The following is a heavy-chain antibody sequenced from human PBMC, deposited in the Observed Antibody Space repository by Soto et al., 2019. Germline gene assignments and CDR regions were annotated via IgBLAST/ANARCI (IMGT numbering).Heavy chain of an antibody. D-gene: IGHD2-15*01. J-gene: IGHJ4*03. CDR1: GYSVTTHW. CDR2: IYPADSDA. Sequence: EAPSSSCMRDGYSVTTHWIGWVRQVPGRGLEWVAVIYPADSDARYSPSFRGRGTISVHISINTVYLQWRSLKASDTAIYFCARQDIVTAPVRGGYFAY. CDR3: ARQDIVTAPVRGGYFAY. V-gene: IGHV5-51*01.